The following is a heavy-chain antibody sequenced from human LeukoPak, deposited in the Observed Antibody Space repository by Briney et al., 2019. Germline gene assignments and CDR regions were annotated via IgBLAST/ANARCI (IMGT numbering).Heavy chain of an antibody. CDR3: AKGAIFGVTIRGYGMDV. Sequence: ASVKVSCKASGYTFTIFDINWVRQAPGQGLEWVGGMNPKTGDTVYAQNFQGRVTMTRDTSIGTAYMELNSLRSEGTAVYYCAKGAIFGVTIRGYGMDVWGQGTSVTVSS. J-gene: IGHJ6*02. CDR1: GYTFTIFD. D-gene: IGHD3-3*01. V-gene: IGHV1-8*01. CDR2: MNPKTGDT.